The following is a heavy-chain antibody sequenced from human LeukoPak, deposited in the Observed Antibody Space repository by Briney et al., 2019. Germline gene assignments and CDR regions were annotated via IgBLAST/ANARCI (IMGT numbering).Heavy chain of an antibody. D-gene: IGHD3-9*01. J-gene: IGHJ4*02. CDR2: INAGNGNT. Sequence: ASVKVSCKASGYTFTSYAMHWVRQAPGQRLEWMGWINAGNGNTKYSQKFQGRVTITRGTSASTAYMELSSLRSEDTAVYYCARNDILTGYYPPDYWGQGTLVTVSS. CDR1: GYTFTSYA. CDR3: ARNDILTGYYPPDY. V-gene: IGHV1-3*01.